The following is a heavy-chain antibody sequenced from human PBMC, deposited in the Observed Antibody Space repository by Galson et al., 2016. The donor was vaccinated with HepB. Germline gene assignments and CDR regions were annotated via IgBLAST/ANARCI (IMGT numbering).Heavy chain of an antibody. D-gene: IGHD6-19*01. CDR1: GGSFSSYY. Sequence: ETLSLTCSVSGGSFSSYYLSWIRQPPGKGPEWIGYIYYSGRTNYNPSLKSRVTISVDTSRNQFSLKLSSVTAADTAVYFCASGYSSGWYYFDSWGQGTLVTDSS. CDR2: IYYSGRT. V-gene: IGHV4-59*01. J-gene: IGHJ4*02. CDR3: ASGYSSGWYYFDS.